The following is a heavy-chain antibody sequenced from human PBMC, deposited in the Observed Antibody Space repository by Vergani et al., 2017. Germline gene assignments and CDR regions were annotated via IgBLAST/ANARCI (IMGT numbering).Heavy chain of an antibody. Sequence: QVQLQESGPGLVKPSETLSLTCTVSGGSISSYYWSWIRQPPGKGLEWIGYIYYSGSTNYNPSLKSRVTISVDTSKNQFSLKLSSVTAADTAVYYCARGGNSWPYYFDSRGQGTLVTVSS. CDR3: ARGGNSWPYYFDS. V-gene: IGHV4-59*01. D-gene: IGHD6-13*01. CDR1: GGSISSYY. CDR2: IYYSGST. J-gene: IGHJ4*02.